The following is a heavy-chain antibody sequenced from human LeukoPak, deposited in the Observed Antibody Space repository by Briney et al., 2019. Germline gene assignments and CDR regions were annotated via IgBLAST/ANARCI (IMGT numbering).Heavy chain of an antibody. CDR1: GGSISSGGYY. CDR3: ARDLLSGYTSGWFY. Sequence: SETLSLTCTVSGGSISSGGYYWSWIRQPPGKGLEWIGYIYHSGSTYYNPFLKSRVTISVDRSKNQFSLKLSSVTAADTAVYYCARDLLSGYTSGWFYWGQGTLVTVSS. V-gene: IGHV4-30-2*01. J-gene: IGHJ4*02. D-gene: IGHD6-19*01. CDR2: IYHSGST.